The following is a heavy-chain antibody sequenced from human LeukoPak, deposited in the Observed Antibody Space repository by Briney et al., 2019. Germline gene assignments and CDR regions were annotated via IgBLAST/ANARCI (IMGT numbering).Heavy chain of an antibody. D-gene: IGHD3-3*01. V-gene: IGHV1-18*01. J-gene: IGHJ4*02. Sequence: ASVKVSCKASGYTFTSYGISWVRQAPGHGLEWMGWISAYNGNTNYAQKLQGRVTMTTDTSTSTAYMELRSLRFDDTAVYYCARSSSRITIFGVVIISEDYWGQGTLVTVSS. CDR1: GYTFTSYG. CDR2: ISAYNGNT. CDR3: ARSSSRITIFGVVIISEDY.